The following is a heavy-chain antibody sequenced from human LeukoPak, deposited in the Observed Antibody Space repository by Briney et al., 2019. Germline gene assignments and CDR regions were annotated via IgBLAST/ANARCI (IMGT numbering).Heavy chain of an antibody. D-gene: IGHD4-17*01. V-gene: IGHV4-59*01. J-gene: IGHJ4*02. Sequence: PETLSLTCTVSRGSISGYHWSWVRQPPRKGLEWIGYISYRGSTTYTPSLKSRVTLSVDTSKNQFSLKLISVTAADTAVYYCARGTTVTTYADHWGREPWSPSPQ. CDR1: RGSISGYH. CDR2: ISYRGST. CDR3: ARGTTVTTYADH.